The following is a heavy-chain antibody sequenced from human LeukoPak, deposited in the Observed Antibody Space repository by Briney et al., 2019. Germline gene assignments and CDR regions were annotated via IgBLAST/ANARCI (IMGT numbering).Heavy chain of an antibody. J-gene: IGHJ4*02. CDR1: GYSISSGYY. D-gene: IGHD3-22*01. CDR3: ARTIDYYDSSGYYDY. Sequence: SETLSLTCTVSGYSISSGYYWGWIRQPPGKGLEWIGSIYYSGSTYYNPSLKSRVTISVDTSKNQFSLKLSSVTAADTAVYYCARTIDYYDSSGYYDYWGQGTLVTVSS. V-gene: IGHV4-38-2*02. CDR2: IYYSGST.